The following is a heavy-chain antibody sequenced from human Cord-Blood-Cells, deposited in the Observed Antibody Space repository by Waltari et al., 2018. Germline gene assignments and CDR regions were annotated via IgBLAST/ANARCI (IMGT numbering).Heavy chain of an antibody. J-gene: IGHJ6*02. CDR3: SLFLSVPVFSFSPFSMDV. CDR1: GFTFSSYA. CDR2: ISYDGSNK. Sequence: QVQLVESGGGVVQPGRSLRLSCAASGFTFSSYAMHWVRQAPGKGLEWVAVISYDGSNKYTADTVKGRFTISRDNSKNTLYLQMPRLRASAPSVLPFSLFLSVPVFSFSPFSMDVWAQWTTVTVSS. V-gene: IGHV3-30-3*01. D-gene: IGHD3-10*02.